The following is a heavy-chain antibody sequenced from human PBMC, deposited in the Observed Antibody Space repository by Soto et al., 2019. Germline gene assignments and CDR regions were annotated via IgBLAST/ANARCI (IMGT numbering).Heavy chain of an antibody. Sequence: ASVKVSCKASGYTFTSYGISWVRQAPGQGLEWMGWISAYNGNTNYAQKLHGRVTMTTDTSTSTAYMELRSLRSDDTSVYYCAMVKYSPPYYFYYGMDVWGQGTTVTVSS. CDR1: GYTFTSYG. CDR3: AMVKYSPPYYFYYGMDV. V-gene: IGHV1-18*01. CDR2: ISAYNGNT. J-gene: IGHJ6*02. D-gene: IGHD5-18*01.